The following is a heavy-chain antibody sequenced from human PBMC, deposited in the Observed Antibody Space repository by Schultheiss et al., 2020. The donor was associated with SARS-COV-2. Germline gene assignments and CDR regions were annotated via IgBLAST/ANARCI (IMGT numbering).Heavy chain of an antibody. V-gene: IGHV1-8*01. CDR1: GYTFTSYD. Sequence: ASVKVSCKASGYTFTSYDINWVRQATGQGLEWMGWMNPNSGNTGYAQKFQGRVTMIRNTSTSTTYMELSSMRSEDTAVYFCARCRGYGDNDPHRYYYYGMDVWGQGTTVTVSS. CDR3: ARCRGYGDNDPHRYYYYGMDV. CDR2: MNPNSGNT. D-gene: IGHD4-17*01. J-gene: IGHJ6*02.